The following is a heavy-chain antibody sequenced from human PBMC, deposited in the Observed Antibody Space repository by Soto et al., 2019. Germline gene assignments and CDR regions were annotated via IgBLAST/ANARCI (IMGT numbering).Heavy chain of an antibody. J-gene: IGHJ4*02. D-gene: IGHD6-13*01. Sequence: GGXLRLSCAASGFTFNNAWMNWVRQAPGKGLEWVGRIKNKADGATTDYAAPVKGRFTISRDDSKNTLYLQMNSLQAEGTAVYYCTTDVWHRAANDYWGQGALVTVSS. CDR1: GFTFNNAW. CDR2: IKNKADGATT. CDR3: TTDVWHRAANDY. V-gene: IGHV3-15*07.